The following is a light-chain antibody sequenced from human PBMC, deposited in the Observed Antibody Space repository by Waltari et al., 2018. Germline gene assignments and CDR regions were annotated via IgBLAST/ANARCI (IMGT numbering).Light chain of an antibody. J-gene: IGKJ3*01. V-gene: IGKV1-27*01. CDR2: AAS. CDR1: QGISNY. CDR3: QKYKSVPFT. Sequence: DIQMTQSPPSLSASGGDRVTITCRASQGISNYLAWYQQKPGKDPKLLIYAASSLQAGVPSRFSGSGSGTDFSLTISSLQPEDVATYYCQKYKSVPFTFGPGTKVDIK.